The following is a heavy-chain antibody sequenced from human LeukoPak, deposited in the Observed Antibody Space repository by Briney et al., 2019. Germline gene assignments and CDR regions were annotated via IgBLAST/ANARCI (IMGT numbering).Heavy chain of an antibody. Sequence: SETLSLTCTVSGGSVYRSIYYWGWIRQPPGKGLEWIGSIYYSGRNDYNPSLKSRVTISVDTSKNQFSLKVSSVTAADTAVYYCARVGGVSPARNFDYWGQGILVTVSS. CDR2: IYYSGRN. CDR1: GGSVYRSIYY. CDR3: ARVGGVSPARNFDY. J-gene: IGHJ4*02. V-gene: IGHV4-39*07. D-gene: IGHD5/OR15-5a*01.